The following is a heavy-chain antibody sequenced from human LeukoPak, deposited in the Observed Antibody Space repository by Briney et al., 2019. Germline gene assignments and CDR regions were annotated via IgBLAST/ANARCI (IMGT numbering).Heavy chain of an antibody. CDR2: IDWDDYK. CDR1: GFSLSTSGMC. V-gene: IGHV2-70*01. Sequence: SGPALVDPTQTLTLTFTFSGFSLSTSGMCVSWIRQPPGLAQEWLSHIDWDDYKYQSTSLKTRLNNSKDTSKNQVVPTMTNMDPVDTATYYCARMCIAAAGTGWFDPWGQGTLVTVSS. CDR3: ARMCIAAAGTGWFDP. D-gene: IGHD6-13*01. J-gene: IGHJ5*02.